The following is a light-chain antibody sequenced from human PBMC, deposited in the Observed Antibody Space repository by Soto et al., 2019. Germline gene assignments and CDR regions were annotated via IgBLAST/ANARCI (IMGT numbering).Light chain of an antibody. J-gene: IGKJ3*01. CDR1: QSISSN. V-gene: IGKV3-15*01. Sequence: EIVMTQSPATLSVSPGERATLSCRASQSISSNLAWYQQKPGQAPRLLIYDVSTRATGFPARFSGSGSGKEFTLTINSLQSEDFAVYYCQQYNNWPPFTFGPGTTVDIK. CDR2: DVS. CDR3: QQYNNWPPFT.